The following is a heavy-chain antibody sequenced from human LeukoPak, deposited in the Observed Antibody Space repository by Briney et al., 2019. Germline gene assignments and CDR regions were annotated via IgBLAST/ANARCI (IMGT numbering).Heavy chain of an antibody. CDR3: ARALLWFGDLQGGMDV. V-gene: IGHV3-23*01. Sequence: GGSLRLSCTASGFSFSTYTMTWVRQAPGKGLEWVSGITDSGKPCYADSVKGRFTISRDNSKNTLYLQMNSLRAEDTAVYYCARALLWFGDLQGGMDVWGQGTTVTVSS. CDR2: ITDSGKP. J-gene: IGHJ6*02. D-gene: IGHD3-10*01. CDR1: GFSFSTYT.